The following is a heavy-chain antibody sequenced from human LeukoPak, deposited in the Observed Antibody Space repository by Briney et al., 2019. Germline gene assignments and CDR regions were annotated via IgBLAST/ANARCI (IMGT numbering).Heavy chain of an antibody. D-gene: IGHD1-1*01. V-gene: IGHV3-53*03. CDR1: GFTVSGNY. CDR3: AGGYPIFDY. Sequence: GGSLRLSCAASGFTVSGNYMSWVRQAPGKGLECVAAIYSGGDTYYADSVKGRFTISRDNAKNSLYLQMNSLRAEDTAVYYCAGGYPIFDYWGQGTLVTVSS. CDR2: IYSGGDT. J-gene: IGHJ4*02.